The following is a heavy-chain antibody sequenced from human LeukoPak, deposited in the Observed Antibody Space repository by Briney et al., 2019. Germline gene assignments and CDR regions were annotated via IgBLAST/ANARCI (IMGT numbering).Heavy chain of an antibody. J-gene: IGHJ3*02. CDR1: GYTFTSYY. CDR3: ARGGTGEWELLGAFDI. Sequence: ASVKVSCKASGYTFTSYYMHWVRQAPGQGLEWMGIINPSGGSTSYAQKFQGRVTMTRDMSTSTVYMELSSLRSEDTAVYYCARGGTGEWELLGAFDIWGQGTMVTVSS. V-gene: IGHV1-46*01. D-gene: IGHD1-26*01. CDR2: INPSGGST.